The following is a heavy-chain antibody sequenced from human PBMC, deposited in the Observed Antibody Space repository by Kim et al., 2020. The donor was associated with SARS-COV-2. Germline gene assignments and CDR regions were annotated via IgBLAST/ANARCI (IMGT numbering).Heavy chain of an antibody. V-gene: IGHV3-73*01. CDR3: TTYRVVPAAAGYDY. J-gene: IGHJ4*02. Sequence: ASVNGRFTSSRDDSRHTAYLQMNSLKTEDTAVYYCTTYRVVPAAAGYDYWGQGTLVTVSS. D-gene: IGHD2-2*01.